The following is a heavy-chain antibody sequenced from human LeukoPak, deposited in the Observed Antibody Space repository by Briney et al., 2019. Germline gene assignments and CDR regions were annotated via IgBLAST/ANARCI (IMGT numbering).Heavy chain of an antibody. Sequence: ASVKVSCKASGYTFTGYYLHWVRQAPGQGLEWMGWINPNSGGTNYAQKFQGRVTMTRDTSISTAYMELSRLRSDDTAVYYCARDFRAAMVSDWFDPWGQGTLVTVSS. CDR3: ARDFRAAMVSDWFDP. CDR1: GYTFTGYY. CDR2: INPNSGGT. V-gene: IGHV1-2*02. D-gene: IGHD5-18*01. J-gene: IGHJ5*02.